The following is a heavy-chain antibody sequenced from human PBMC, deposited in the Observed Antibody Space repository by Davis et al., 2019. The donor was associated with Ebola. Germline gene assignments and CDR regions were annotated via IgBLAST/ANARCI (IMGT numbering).Heavy chain of an antibody. V-gene: IGHV3-73*01. J-gene: IGHJ4*02. Sequence: GESLKISCAASGFTFSSYGMHWVRQASGKGLEWVGRIRSKANSYATAYAASVKGRFTISRDDSKNTAYLQMNSLKTEDTAVYYCTTTIFGVVIIDDYWGQGTLVTVSS. D-gene: IGHD3-3*01. CDR1: GFTFSSYG. CDR2: IRSKANSYAT. CDR3: TTTIFGVVIIDDY.